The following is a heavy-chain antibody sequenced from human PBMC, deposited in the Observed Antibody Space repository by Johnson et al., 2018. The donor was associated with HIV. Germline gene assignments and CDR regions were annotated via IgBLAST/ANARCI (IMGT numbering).Heavy chain of an antibody. CDR2: KRFDGTTE. CDR1: GFTFSILD. V-gene: IGHV3-30*02. J-gene: IGHJ3*02. Sequence: QVQLVESGGGLVKPGGSLRLSCAASGFTFSILDIHWVRQAPGKSLEWVALKRFDGTTEFYADSVKGRFTASRDNSRNTLYLQMHSLRPDDTAVYYFAKIGLDAFEIWGQGTSVTVSS. CDR3: AKIGLDAFEI.